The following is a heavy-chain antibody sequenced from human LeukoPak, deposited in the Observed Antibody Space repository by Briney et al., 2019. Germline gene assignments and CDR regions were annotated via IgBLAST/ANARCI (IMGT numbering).Heavy chain of an antibody. Sequence: PGGSLRLSCAASGFTFSSYAMNWVRQAPGKGLEWVSSIVSSSANIYYADSVKGRFTISRDNAKNSLYLQMNSLRAEDTALYYCAKDGTAMVTFDVDYWGQGTLVTVSS. J-gene: IGHJ4*02. V-gene: IGHV3-21*04. CDR1: GFTFSSYA. CDR3: AKDGTAMVTFDVDY. CDR2: IVSSSANI. D-gene: IGHD5-18*01.